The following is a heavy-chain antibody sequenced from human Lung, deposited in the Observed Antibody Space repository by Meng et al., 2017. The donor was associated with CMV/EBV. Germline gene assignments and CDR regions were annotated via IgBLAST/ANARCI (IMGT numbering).Heavy chain of an antibody. J-gene: IGHJ4*02. D-gene: IGHD4-23*01. CDR1: GFTFSSYS. Sequence: GEXXTISCAASGFTFSSYSMSWIRQAPGKGLQWVSSISGSSTVTYYADSVEGRFTISRDNSNNTLHLQMNSLRADDTAVYYCVKGWQQLGDSWGQGTLVTVSS. CDR3: VKGWQQLGDS. V-gene: IGHV3-23*01. CDR2: ISGSSTVT.